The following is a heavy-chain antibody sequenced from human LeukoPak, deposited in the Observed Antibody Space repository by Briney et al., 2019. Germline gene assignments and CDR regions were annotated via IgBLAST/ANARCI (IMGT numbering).Heavy chain of an antibody. CDR2: ISAYNGNT. J-gene: IGHJ6*02. V-gene: IGHV1-18*01. Sequence: ASVKVSCKASGYTFTGYGISWVRQAPGQGLEWMGWISAYNGNTNYAQKLQGRVTMTTDTSTSTAYMELRSLRSDDTAVYYCARQGTYYDILTGYHLWRNYYYYGMDVWGQGTTVTVSS. CDR3: ARQGTYYDILTGYHLWRNYYYYGMDV. D-gene: IGHD3-9*01. CDR1: GYTFTGYG.